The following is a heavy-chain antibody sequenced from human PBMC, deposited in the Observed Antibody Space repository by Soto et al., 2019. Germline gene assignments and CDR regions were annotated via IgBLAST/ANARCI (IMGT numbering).Heavy chain of an antibody. CDR3: AICHGSSWYRYYYDSMDV. J-gene: IGHJ6*02. Sequence: SETLSLTCAVYGGSFSGYYWSWIRQPPGKGLEWIGEINHSGSTNYNPSLKSRVTISVDTSKNQFSLKLSSVTAADTAVYYCAICHGSSWYRYYYDSMDVWGQGTTVT. D-gene: IGHD6-13*01. V-gene: IGHV4-34*01. CDR1: GGSFSGYY. CDR2: INHSGST.